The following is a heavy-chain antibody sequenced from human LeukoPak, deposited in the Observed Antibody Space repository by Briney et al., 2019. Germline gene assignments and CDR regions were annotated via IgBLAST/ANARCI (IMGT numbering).Heavy chain of an antibody. CDR3: ARERNANDY. CDR1: GFTFSSYW. Sequence: PGGSLRLSCAASGFTFSSYWMSWVRQPPGKGLEWIGEINHSGSTNYNPSLKSRVTISVDTSKNQFSLKLSSVTAADTAVYYCARERNANDYWGQGTLVTVSS. D-gene: IGHD1-1*01. V-gene: IGHV4-34*01. J-gene: IGHJ4*02. CDR2: INHSGST.